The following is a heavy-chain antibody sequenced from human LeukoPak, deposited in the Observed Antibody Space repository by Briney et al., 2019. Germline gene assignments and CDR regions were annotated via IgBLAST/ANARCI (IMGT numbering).Heavy chain of an antibody. CDR3: ARAGSSSLKRGYYFDY. CDR1: GGSFSGYY. V-gene: IGHV4-34*01. J-gene: IGHJ4*02. D-gene: IGHD6-6*01. CDR2: INHSGST. Sequence: PSETLSLTRAVYGGSFSGYYWSWIRQPPGKGLEWIGEINHSGSTNYNPSLKSRVTISVDTSKNQFSLKLSSVTAADTAVYYCARAGSSSLKRGYYFDYWGQGTLVTVSS.